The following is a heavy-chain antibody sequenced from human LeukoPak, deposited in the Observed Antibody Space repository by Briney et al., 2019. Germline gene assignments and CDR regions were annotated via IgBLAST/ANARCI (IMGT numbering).Heavy chain of an antibody. J-gene: IGHJ5*02. V-gene: IGHV1-18*01. Sequence: ASVKVSCKASGYTFISYGISWVRQAPGQGLEWMGWISAYNGNTNYAQKLQGRVTMTTDTSTSTAYMELRSLRSDDTAVYYCARFGDFWSGYFSEHNWFDPWGQGTLVTVSS. CDR3: ARFGDFWSGYFSEHNWFDP. D-gene: IGHD3-3*01. CDR2: ISAYNGNT. CDR1: GYTFISYG.